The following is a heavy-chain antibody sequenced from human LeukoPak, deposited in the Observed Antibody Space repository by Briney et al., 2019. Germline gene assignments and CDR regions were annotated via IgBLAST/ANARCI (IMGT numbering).Heavy chain of an antibody. Sequence: TGGSLRLSCAASGFTFSSYAMSWVRQAPGKGLEWVSAIGGSGGSTYYADSVKGRFTISRDNSKNTLYLQMNSLRAEDTAVYYCARSCSSTSCYLTDAFDIWGQGTMVTVSS. J-gene: IGHJ3*02. CDR1: GFTFSSYA. V-gene: IGHV3-23*01. CDR2: IGGSGGST. D-gene: IGHD2-2*01. CDR3: ARSCSSTSCYLTDAFDI.